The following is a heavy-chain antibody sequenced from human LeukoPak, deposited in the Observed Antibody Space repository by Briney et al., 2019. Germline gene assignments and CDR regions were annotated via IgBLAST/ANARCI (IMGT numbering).Heavy chain of an antibody. Sequence: GGSLRLSCAASGFTFTRYYMTWVRQAPGKGLEWVANIKQDGSDKKYVDSVKGRFTISRDNAKNSLYLQMNSLTGEDTAVYYCAREGWGPEYWGQGNLVTVSS. CDR2: IKQDGSDK. CDR3: AREGWGPEY. V-gene: IGHV3-7*03. J-gene: IGHJ4*02. CDR1: GFTFTRYY. D-gene: IGHD6-19*01.